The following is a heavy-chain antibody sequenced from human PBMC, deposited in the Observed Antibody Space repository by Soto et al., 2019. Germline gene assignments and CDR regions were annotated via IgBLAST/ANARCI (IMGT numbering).Heavy chain of an antibody. J-gene: IGHJ4*02. D-gene: IGHD3-9*01. V-gene: IGHV4-31*03. Sequence: QVQLQESGPGLVKPSQTLSLTCTVSGGYISSGGYYWSWIRQHPGKGLEWIGYIYYSGSTYYNPSLKSRVTISVDTSKNQISLKLSSVTAADTAVYYCATLSPYYVILTGPPVYYFDYWGQGTLVTSSS. CDR1: GGYISSGGYY. CDR3: ATLSPYYVILTGPPVYYFDY. CDR2: IYYSGST.